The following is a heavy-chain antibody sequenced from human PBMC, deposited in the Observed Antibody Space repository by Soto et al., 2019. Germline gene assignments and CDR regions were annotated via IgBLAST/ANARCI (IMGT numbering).Heavy chain of an antibody. V-gene: IGHV4-61*01. Sequence: SAPLSRPRTVSGGSVRSGRYYWSWIRQPPGKGLEWIGYIYYSGSTNYNPSLKSRATISVDTSKNQFSLKLSSVTAADTAVYYCARDGSGDYFNDDSAVNGMDVWGQGTTVTVSS. CDR2: IYYSGST. J-gene: IGHJ6*02. CDR3: ARDGSGDYFNDDSAVNGMDV. CDR1: GGSVRSGRYY. D-gene: IGHD4-17*01.